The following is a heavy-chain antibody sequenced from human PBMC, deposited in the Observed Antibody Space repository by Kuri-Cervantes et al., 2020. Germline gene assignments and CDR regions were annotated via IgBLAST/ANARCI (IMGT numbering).Heavy chain of an antibody. Sequence: GGSLRLSCAASEFTFTSYAMSWVRQAAGKGLEWVSTIDRSGASTNYADSVKGRFTISRDNSKNTVYLQMNSLRVEDTAVYYCARDKIAVAGFGYYYYYYGMDVWGQGTTVTVSS. CDR3: ARDKIAVAGFGYYYYYYGMDV. J-gene: IGHJ6*02. D-gene: IGHD6-19*01. V-gene: IGHV3-23*01. CDR2: IDRSGAST. CDR1: EFTFTSYA.